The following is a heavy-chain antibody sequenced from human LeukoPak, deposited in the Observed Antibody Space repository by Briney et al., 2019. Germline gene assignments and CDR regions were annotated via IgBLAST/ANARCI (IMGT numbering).Heavy chain of an antibody. V-gene: IGHV1-46*01. J-gene: IGHJ4*02. CDR1: GYTFTSYY. D-gene: IGHD6-19*01. CDR3: ARAPSYSSGRGYFDY. Sequence: ASVKVSCKASGYTFTSYYMHSVRQAPGQGLEWMGIINPSGGSTSYAQKFQGRVTMTRDTSTSTVYMELSSLRSEGTAVYYCARAPSYSSGRGYFDYWGQGTLVTVSS. CDR2: INPSGGST.